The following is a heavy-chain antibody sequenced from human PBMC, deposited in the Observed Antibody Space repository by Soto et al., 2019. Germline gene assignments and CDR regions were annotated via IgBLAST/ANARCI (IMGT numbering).Heavy chain of an antibody. V-gene: IGHV1-8*01. CDR2: MNPNSGNT. D-gene: IGHD2-2*01. Sequence: ASVKVSCKASGYTFTSYDINWVRQATGQGLEWMGWMNPNSGNTGYAQKFQGRVTMTRNTSISTAYMELSSLRSEDTAVYYCARGARDIVVVPPRYYMYVWGKGTTVTVSS. CDR1: GYTFTSYD. CDR3: ARGARDIVVVPPRYYMYV. J-gene: IGHJ6*03.